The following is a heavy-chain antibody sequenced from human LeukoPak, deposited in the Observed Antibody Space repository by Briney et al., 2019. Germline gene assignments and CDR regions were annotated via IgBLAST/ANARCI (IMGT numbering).Heavy chain of an antibody. V-gene: IGHV1-69*13. CDR1: GGTFSSYA. CDR3: AREPHDYGDYTLGY. Sequence: SVTVSCKASGGTFSSYAISWVRQAPGQGLEWMGGIIPIFGTANYAQKFQGRVTITADESTSTAYMELSSLRSEDTAVYYCAREPHDYGDYTLGYWGQGTLVTVSS. D-gene: IGHD4-17*01. J-gene: IGHJ4*02. CDR2: IIPIFGTA.